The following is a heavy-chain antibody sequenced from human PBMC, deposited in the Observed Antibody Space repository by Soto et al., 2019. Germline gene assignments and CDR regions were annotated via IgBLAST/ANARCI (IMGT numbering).Heavy chain of an antibody. CDR2: VHHSWGS. Sequence: QVQLQESGPGLVKPSETLSLSCTVSGGSISSYYWSWFRQSPGKRMEWIGYVHHSWGSSYNPSLQRRVAIRLDSSRSQFSLKVTSVPATDTAVYYCARQGFGPLHGLVDVWGQGTTVTVSS. D-gene: IGHD3-10*01. CDR3: ARQGFGPLHGLVDV. CDR1: GGSISSYY. J-gene: IGHJ6*02. V-gene: IGHV4-59*08.